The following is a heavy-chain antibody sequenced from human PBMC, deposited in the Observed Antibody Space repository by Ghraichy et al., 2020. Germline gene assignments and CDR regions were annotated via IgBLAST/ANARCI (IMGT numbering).Heavy chain of an antibody. V-gene: IGHV3-23*01. D-gene: IGHD1-26*01. CDR3: AKDEGYSGSFYYYYYYMDV. CDR1: GFTFSSYA. J-gene: IGHJ6*03. CDR2: ISGSGGST. Sequence: GGSLRLSCAASGFTFSSYAMSWVRQAPGKGLEWVSAISGSGGSTYYADSVKGRFTISRDNSKNTLYLQMNSLRAEDTAVYYCAKDEGYSGSFYYYYYYMDVWGKGTTVTVSS.